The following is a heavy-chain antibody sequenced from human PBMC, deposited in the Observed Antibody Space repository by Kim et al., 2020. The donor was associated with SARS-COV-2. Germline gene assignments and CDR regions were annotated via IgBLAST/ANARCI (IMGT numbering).Heavy chain of an antibody. D-gene: IGHD2-21*01. CDR1: GFTFSSSW. V-gene: IGHV3-74*01. Sequence: GGSLRLSCSASGFTFSSSWMHWVRQGPGKGLVWVSRINSDGSITGYADSVKGRFTISRDNAKNTLYLQMNSLRAEDTAVYSCVRELPSCGCDCLAYWGQGTLVTVSS. CDR2: INSDGSIT. J-gene: IGHJ4*02. CDR3: VRELPSCGCDCLAY.